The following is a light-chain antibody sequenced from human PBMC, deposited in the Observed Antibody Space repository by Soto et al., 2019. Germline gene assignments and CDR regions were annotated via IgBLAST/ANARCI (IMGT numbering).Light chain of an antibody. CDR3: QQSYSTRLT. CDR2: AAS. Sequence: DIQLTQSPSSLSASVGDRVTLTCMASQSISSYLNWYQQKPGKAPKLLIYAASSLQSGVPSRFSGSGSGTDFTLTISSLQPEDFATYYCQQSYSTRLTFGQGTRLEIK. CDR1: QSISSY. J-gene: IGKJ5*01. V-gene: IGKV1-39*01.